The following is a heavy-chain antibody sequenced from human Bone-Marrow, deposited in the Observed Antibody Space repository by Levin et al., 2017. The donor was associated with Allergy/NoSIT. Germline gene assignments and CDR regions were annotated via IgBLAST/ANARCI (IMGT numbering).Heavy chain of an antibody. J-gene: IGHJ4*02. V-gene: IGHV4-38-2*01. CDR3: ARHPIVVVPAPVR. Sequence: PSETLSLTCAVSGYSISSGYYWGWIRQPPGKGLEWIGSIYHSGSTYYNPSLKSRVTISVDTSKNQFSLKLSSVTAADTAVYYCARHPIVVVPAPVRWGQGTLVTVSS. D-gene: IGHD2-2*01. CDR1: GYSISSGYY. CDR2: IYHSGST.